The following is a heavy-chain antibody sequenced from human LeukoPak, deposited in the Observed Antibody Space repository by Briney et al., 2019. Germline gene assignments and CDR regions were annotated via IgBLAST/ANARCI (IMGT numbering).Heavy chain of an antibody. CDR3: AKDLHDYGNYVGWFDS. V-gene: IGHV3-23*01. CDR1: GFTFSSYA. CDR2: ISGSGGNT. D-gene: IGHD4-11*01. J-gene: IGHJ5*01. Sequence: GGSLRLSCVASGFTFSSYAMDWVRQAPGKGLEWVSAISGSGGNTYYADSVKGRFTISRGHSKTTLFLQMNSLRAEDTAVYYCAKDLHDYGNYVGWFDSWGQGTLVTVSS.